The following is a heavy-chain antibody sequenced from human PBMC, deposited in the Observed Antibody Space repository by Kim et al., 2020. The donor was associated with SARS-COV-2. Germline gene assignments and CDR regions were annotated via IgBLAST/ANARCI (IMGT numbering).Heavy chain of an antibody. J-gene: IGHJ6*02. Sequence: GGSLRLSCAASGFTFDDYAMHWVRQAPGKGLEWVSLISVDGSSAYYADSVKGRFTISRDNSKNSLYLQMNSLRTEDTAFYYCAKEFKAYGYGSYYYNMDVWGQGTTVTVSS. V-gene: IGHV3-43*02. CDR2: ISVDGSSA. CDR1: GFTFDDYA. D-gene: IGHD5-18*01. CDR3: AKEFKAYGYGSYYYNMDV.